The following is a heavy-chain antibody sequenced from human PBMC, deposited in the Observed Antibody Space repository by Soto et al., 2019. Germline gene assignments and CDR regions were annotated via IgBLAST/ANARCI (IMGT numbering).Heavy chain of an antibody. V-gene: IGHV4-31*03. CDR1: GETISSGGYY. Sequence: SETLSLTCTVSGETISSGGYYWSWIRQHPGKGLEWIGYIYYSGSTYYNPSLKSRVTISVDTSKNQFSLKLSSVTAADTAVYYCARVVLGPRVLSGYDFRKYYYYGMDVWGQGTTVTVSS. D-gene: IGHD5-12*01. CDR2: IYYSGST. CDR3: ARVVLGPRVLSGYDFRKYYYYGMDV. J-gene: IGHJ6*02.